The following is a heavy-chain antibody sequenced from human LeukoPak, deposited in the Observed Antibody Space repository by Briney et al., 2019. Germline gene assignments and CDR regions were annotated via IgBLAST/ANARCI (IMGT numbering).Heavy chain of an antibody. CDR2: ITSDGSST. D-gene: IGHD3-9*01. V-gene: IGHV3-74*01. Sequence: PGGSLRLSCAASGFIFSTYWMHWVRQAPGKGLVWVSRITSDGSSTSYADSVKGRFTMSRDNAKKSLYLQMNSLRAEDTAVYYCAGPYYDILTGYQGVFDIWGQGTMVTVSS. J-gene: IGHJ3*02. CDR1: GFIFSTYW. CDR3: AGPYYDILTGYQGVFDI.